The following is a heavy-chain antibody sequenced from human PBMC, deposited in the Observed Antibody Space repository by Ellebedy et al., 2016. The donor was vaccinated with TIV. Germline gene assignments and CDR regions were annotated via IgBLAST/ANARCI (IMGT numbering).Heavy chain of an antibody. Sequence: MPSETLSLTCTVSGGSIRSYYSRWIRQPPGKGLEWIGYIYYSGSTNYNPSLKSRVTISVDTSKNQFSLKLSSVTAADTAVYYCARRGRYSSSRGDWFDPWGQGTLVTVSS. D-gene: IGHD6-6*01. CDR2: IYYSGST. V-gene: IGHV4-59*08. CDR1: GGSIRSYY. J-gene: IGHJ5*02. CDR3: ARRGRYSSSRGDWFDP.